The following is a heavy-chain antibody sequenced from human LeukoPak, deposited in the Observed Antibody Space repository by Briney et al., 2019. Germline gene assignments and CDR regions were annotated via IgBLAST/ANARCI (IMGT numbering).Heavy chain of an antibody. CDR2: VNGSSSNT. CDR1: GFTFSNFA. Sequence: GGSLRLSCAASGFTFSNFAMSWVRQAPGKGLEWVAPVNGSSSNTYYADTVKGRVTISRDNSRSTLYMELNSLRADDTAVYYCAKGFQPYGELSFAGWGQGTLVTVSS. CDR3: AKGFQPYGELSFAG. D-gene: IGHD4-17*01. J-gene: IGHJ4*02. V-gene: IGHV3-23*01.